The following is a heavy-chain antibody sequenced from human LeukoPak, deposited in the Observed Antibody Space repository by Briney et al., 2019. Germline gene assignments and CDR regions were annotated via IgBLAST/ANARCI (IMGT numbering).Heavy chain of an antibody. D-gene: IGHD2-2*01. CDR2: IWYDGSNK. Sequence: QPGGSLRLSCAASGFIFSSYGMHWVRQAPGKGLEWVAIIWYDGSNKYYADSVKGRFTISRDNSKNTLYLQMNSLRVEDTAVYYCARDHQYYFDYWGQGTLVTVSS. V-gene: IGHV3-33*01. J-gene: IGHJ4*02. CDR3: ARDHQYYFDY. CDR1: GFIFSSYG.